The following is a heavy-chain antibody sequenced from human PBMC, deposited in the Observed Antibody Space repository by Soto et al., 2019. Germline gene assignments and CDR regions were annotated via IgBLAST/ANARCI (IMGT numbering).Heavy chain of an antibody. J-gene: IGHJ6*02. CDR2: ISAYNGNT. Sequence: GASVKASCKASGYTFTSYAISWVRQDPGQGLEWMGWISAYNGNTNYAQKLQGRVTMTTDTSTSTAYMELRSLRSDDTAVYYCARDGYDYYYGMDVWGQGTTVTVSS. V-gene: IGHV1-18*04. CDR3: ARDGYDYYYGMDV. D-gene: IGHD5-12*01. CDR1: GYTFTSYA.